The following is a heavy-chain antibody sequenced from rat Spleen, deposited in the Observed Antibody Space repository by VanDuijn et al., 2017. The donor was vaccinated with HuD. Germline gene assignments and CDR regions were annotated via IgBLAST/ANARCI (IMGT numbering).Heavy chain of an antibody. CDR3: VRQGYLRDWYFDF. CDR2: ISYDGTST. D-gene: IGHD2-7*01. V-gene: IGHV5-29*01. J-gene: IGHJ1*01. CDR1: GFTFSDYY. Sequence: EVQLVESDGDLVQPGRSLKLSCVASGFTFSDYYMAWVRQAPTKGLEWVATISYDGTSTYSRDSVKGRFTISRDNAKSTLFLQMDSLRSEYTATYYCVRQGYLRDWYFDFWGPGTMVTVSS.